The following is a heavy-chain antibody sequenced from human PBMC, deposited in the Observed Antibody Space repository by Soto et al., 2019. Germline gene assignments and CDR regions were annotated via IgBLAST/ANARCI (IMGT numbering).Heavy chain of an antibody. CDR1: GGSISSSSYY. Sequence: SETLSLTCTVSGGSISSSSYYWGWIRQPPGKGLEWIGNIYYSGSTYYNPSLKSRFTISRDNSKNTLYLQMNSLRAEDTAVYYFARDIGQSTSYFDYWGQGTLVTVSS. V-gene: IGHV4-39*02. CDR3: ARDIGQSTSYFDY. D-gene: IGHD2-2*01. CDR2: IYYSGST. J-gene: IGHJ4*02.